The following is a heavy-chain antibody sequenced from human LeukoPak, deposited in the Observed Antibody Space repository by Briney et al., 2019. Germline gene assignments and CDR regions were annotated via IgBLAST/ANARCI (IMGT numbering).Heavy chain of an antibody. CDR3: AREYSSSIGAFDI. Sequence: SETLSLTCAVYGGSFSGYYWSWIRQPPGKGLEWIGEINHSGSTNYNPSLKSRVTISVDTSKNQFSLKLSSVTAADTAVYYCAREYSSSIGAFDIWGQGTTVTVSS. J-gene: IGHJ3*02. D-gene: IGHD6-6*01. CDR2: INHSGST. V-gene: IGHV4-34*01. CDR1: GGSFSGYY.